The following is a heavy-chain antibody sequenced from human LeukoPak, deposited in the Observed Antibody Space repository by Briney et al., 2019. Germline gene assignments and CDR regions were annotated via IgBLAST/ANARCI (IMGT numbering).Heavy chain of an antibody. J-gene: IGHJ4*02. CDR1: GGSFSGYY. CDR3: ARHAFPRSSTPPTYYDFWSGYFDY. D-gene: IGHD3-3*01. V-gene: IGHV4-34*01. CDR2: INHSGST. Sequence: SETLSLTCAVSGGSFSGYYWSWIRQPPGKGLEWIGEINHSGSTNYNPSLKSRVTISVDTSKNQFSLKLSSVTAADTAVYYCARHAFPRSSTPPTYYDFWSGYFDYWGQGTLVTVSS.